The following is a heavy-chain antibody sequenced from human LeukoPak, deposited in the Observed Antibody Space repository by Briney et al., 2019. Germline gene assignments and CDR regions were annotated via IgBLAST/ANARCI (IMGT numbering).Heavy chain of an antibody. J-gene: IGHJ5*02. D-gene: IGHD2-2*01. V-gene: IGHV3-13*01. Sequence: GGSLRLSCAASGFTFSSYAMSWVRQAPGKGLEWVSAIGTAGDTYYPGSVKGRFTISRENAKNSLYLQMNSLRAGDTAVYYCARGSSYCSSTSCQDWFDPWGQGTLVTVSS. CDR1: GFTFSSYA. CDR3: ARGSSYCSSTSCQDWFDP. CDR2: IGTAGDT.